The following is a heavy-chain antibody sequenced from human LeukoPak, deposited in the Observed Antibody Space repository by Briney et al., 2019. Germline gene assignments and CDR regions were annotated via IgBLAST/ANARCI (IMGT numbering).Heavy chain of an antibody. V-gene: IGHV3-23*03. J-gene: IGHJ4*02. CDR1: GFSFSGFG. D-gene: IGHD5-12*01. Sequence: PGGSLRLSCAASGFSFSGFGMYWVRQAPRKGLEWVAGIYGGGGVIKYADSVKGRFTISRDNSENTLYLQMHSLRVEDTAIYYCAKDRVPDSGYDIDYWGQGTLVTGSS. CDR3: AKDRVPDSGYDIDY. CDR2: IYGGGGVI.